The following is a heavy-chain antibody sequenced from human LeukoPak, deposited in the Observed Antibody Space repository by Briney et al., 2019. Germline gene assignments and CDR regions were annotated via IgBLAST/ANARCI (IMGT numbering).Heavy chain of an antibody. J-gene: IGHJ4*02. Sequence: PGGSLRLSCAASGFTFSSYAMSWVRQAPGKGLEWVSAISGSGGSTYYADSVKGRFTISRDNSKNTLYLQMNSLRAEDTGVYYCAKDLRNRPTGDYWGQGTLVTVSS. CDR2: ISGSGGST. V-gene: IGHV3-23*01. D-gene: IGHD2/OR15-2a*01. CDR3: AKDLRNRPTGDY. CDR1: GFTFSSYA.